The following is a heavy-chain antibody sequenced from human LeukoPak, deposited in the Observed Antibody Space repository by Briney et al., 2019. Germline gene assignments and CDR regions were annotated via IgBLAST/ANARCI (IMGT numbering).Heavy chain of an antibody. CDR3: AKDIGGWSAGFDY. D-gene: IGHD6-19*01. CDR2: ISWNSGSI. CDR1: GFTFDDYA. J-gene: IGHJ4*02. V-gene: IGHV3-9*01. Sequence: GRSLRLSCAASGFTFDDYAMHWVRHAPGKGLEWVSGISWNSGSIGYADSVKGRFTISRDNAKNSLYLQMNSLRAEDTALYYCAKDIGGWSAGFDYWGQGTLVTVSS.